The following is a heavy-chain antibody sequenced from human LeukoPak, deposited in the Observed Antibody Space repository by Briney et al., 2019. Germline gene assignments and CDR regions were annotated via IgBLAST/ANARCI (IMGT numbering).Heavy chain of an antibody. CDR2: ISNDGSNR. Sequence: GRSLRLSCTASGLTFSNFAIHWVRQAPGKGXXXXALISNDGSNRFYMDSVKGRFTISRDNSENTVFLQMDSMRIDDSAIYFCAKTQGALGTSFDYWGQGALVTVSS. CDR1: GLTFSNFA. J-gene: IGHJ4*02. CDR3: AKTQGALGTSFDY. V-gene: IGHV3-30*18. D-gene: IGHD1-1*01.